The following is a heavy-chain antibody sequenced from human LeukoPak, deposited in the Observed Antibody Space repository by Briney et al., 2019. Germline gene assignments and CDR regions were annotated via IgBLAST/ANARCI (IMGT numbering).Heavy chain of an antibody. CDR1: GFTFSSYS. CDR3: ARGYYDSSGPPGY. V-gene: IGHV3-21*01. D-gene: IGHD3-22*01. CDR2: ISSSSSYI. J-gene: IGHJ4*02. Sequence: GGSLGLSCAASGFTFSSYSMNWVRQAPGKGLEWVSSISSSSSYIYYADSVKGRFTISRDNAKNSLYLQMNSLRAEDTAVYYCARGYYDSSGPPGYWGQGTLVTVSS.